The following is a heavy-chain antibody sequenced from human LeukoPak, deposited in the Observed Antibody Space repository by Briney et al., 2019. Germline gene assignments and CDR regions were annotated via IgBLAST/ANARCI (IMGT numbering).Heavy chain of an antibody. Sequence: PSETLSLTCAVYGGSFSGYYWSWIRQPPGKGLEWIGEINHSGSTNYNPSIKSRVTISVDTSKNQFSLKLSSVTAADTAVYYCAREDYDILTGYLRDDWFDPWGQGTLVTVSS. V-gene: IGHV4-34*01. J-gene: IGHJ5*02. D-gene: IGHD3-9*01. CDR3: AREDYDILTGYLRDDWFDP. CDR1: GGSFSGYY. CDR2: INHSGST.